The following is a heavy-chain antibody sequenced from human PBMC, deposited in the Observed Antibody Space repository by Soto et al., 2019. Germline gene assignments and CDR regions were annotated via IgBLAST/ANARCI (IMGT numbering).Heavy chain of an antibody. Sequence: GGSLRLSCAASGFTFSSYAMSWVRQAPGKGLEWVSAISGSGGSTYYADSVKGRFTISRDNSKNTLYLQMNSLRAEDTAVYYCAKVGITITFGGVIVITYFDYWGQGTLVTVSS. CDR2: ISGSGGST. CDR1: GFTFSSYA. J-gene: IGHJ4*02. D-gene: IGHD3-16*02. CDR3: AKVGITITFGGVIVITYFDY. V-gene: IGHV3-23*01.